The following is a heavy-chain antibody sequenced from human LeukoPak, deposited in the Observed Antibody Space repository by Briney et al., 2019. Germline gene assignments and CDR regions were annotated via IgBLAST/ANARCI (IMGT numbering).Heavy chain of an antibody. CDR2: INSDGSST. J-gene: IGHJ4*02. CDR3: ARVGDDSSGYDY. D-gene: IGHD3-22*01. CDR1: GFIFSDYW. V-gene: IGHV3-74*01. Sequence: GGSLSLSCAASGFIFSDYWMHWVRQGPGKGLVWVSRINSDGSSTSYADSVKGRFTISRDNAKNTLYLQMNSLRAEDTAVYYCARVGDDSSGYDYWGQGTLVTVSS.